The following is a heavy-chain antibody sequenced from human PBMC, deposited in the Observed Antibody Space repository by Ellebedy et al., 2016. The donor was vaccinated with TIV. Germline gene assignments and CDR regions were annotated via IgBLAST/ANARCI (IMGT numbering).Heavy chain of an antibody. V-gene: IGHV3-23*01. Sequence: GESLKISCAASGFTFGFSFSRYAMSWVRQAPGKGLEWVSAISGSGGSTFYADSVKGRFTISRDSSKNTLYLQMDSLRADDTAVYYCARDHYCNTRNNGPDYWGQGTLVTVSS. CDR3: ARDHYCNTRNNGPDY. D-gene: IGHD1/OR15-1a*01. CDR1: GFTFGFSFSRYA. J-gene: IGHJ4*02. CDR2: ISGSGGST.